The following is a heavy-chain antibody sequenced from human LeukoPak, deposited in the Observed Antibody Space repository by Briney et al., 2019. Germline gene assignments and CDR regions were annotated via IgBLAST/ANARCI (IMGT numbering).Heavy chain of an antibody. V-gene: IGHV3-23*01. CDR3: AKALSGGRFFDC. D-gene: IGHD3-16*01. J-gene: IGHJ4*02. CDR2: IGPSGTST. Sequence: GGSLRLSCAASGFTSSSYAMSWVRQPPGKGLEWVSVIGPSGTSTFYADSVKGRFTISRDNSKKMLYLQMNSLRADDTAVYYCAKALSGGRFFDCWGQGTLVTVSS. CDR1: GFTSSSYA.